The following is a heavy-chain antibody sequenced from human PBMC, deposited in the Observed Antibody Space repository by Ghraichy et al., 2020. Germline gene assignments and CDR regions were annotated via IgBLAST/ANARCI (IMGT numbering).Heavy chain of an antibody. D-gene: IGHD2-2*01. Sequence: GGSLRLSCEASGFTFRSYGMHWVRQAPGKGLEWVALIWYDGSYTYYADSVKGRFTISRDNSKNTLYLQMDSLRAEDTAVYYCARKTYQLVATSYYYYMGVWGKGTSVTVSS. CDR3: ARKTYQLVATSYYYYMGV. CDR2: IWYDGSYT. J-gene: IGHJ6*03. CDR1: GFTFRSYG. V-gene: IGHV3-33*01.